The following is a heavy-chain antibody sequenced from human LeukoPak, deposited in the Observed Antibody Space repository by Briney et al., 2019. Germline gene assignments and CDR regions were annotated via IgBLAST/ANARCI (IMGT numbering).Heavy chain of an antibody. CDR2: ISYDGSNK. Sequence: PGGSLRLSCAASGLTFSSYAMHWVRQAPGKGLEWVAVISYDGSNKYYADSVKGRFTISRDNSKNTLYLQMNSLRAEDTAVYYCAKVLGRGSRVYYSPDYGGQEPLVTVSS. J-gene: IGHJ4*02. CDR3: AKVLGRGSRVYYSPDY. V-gene: IGHV3-30*04. D-gene: IGHD3-22*01. CDR1: GLTFSSYA.